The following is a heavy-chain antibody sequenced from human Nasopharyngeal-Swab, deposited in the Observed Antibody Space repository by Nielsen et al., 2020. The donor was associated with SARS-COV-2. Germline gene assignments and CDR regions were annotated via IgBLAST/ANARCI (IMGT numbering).Heavy chain of an antibody. Sequence: WIGQPPGKGLEWVAVISYDGSNKYYADSVKGRFTISRDNSKNMLYLQMNSLRAEDTAVYYCAKDEDCGGDCYKGEWTLGDYWGQGTLVTVSS. CDR2: ISYDGSNK. CDR3: AKDEDCGGDCYKGEWTLGDY. J-gene: IGHJ4*02. V-gene: IGHV3-30*18. D-gene: IGHD2-21*01.